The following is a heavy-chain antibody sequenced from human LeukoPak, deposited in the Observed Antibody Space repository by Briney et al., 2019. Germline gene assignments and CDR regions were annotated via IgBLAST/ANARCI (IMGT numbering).Heavy chain of an antibody. CDR1: GGSISSSSYY. Sequence: SETLSLTCTVSGGSISSSSYYWGWIRQPPGKGLEWIGSIYYSGSTYYNPSLKSRVTISVDTSKNQFSLKLSSVTAADTAVYYCASLGGYYDSKVGWGQGTLVTVSS. V-gene: IGHV4-39*07. D-gene: IGHD3-22*01. CDR2: IYYSGST. J-gene: IGHJ4*02. CDR3: ASLGGYYDSKVG.